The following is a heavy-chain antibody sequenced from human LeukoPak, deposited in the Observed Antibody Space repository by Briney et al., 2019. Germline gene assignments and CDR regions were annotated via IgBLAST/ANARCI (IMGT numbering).Heavy chain of an antibody. CDR1: GGTFSSYA. Sequence: GASVKVSCKASGGTFSSYAISWVRQAPGQGLEWMGGIIPIFGTANYAQKFQGRVTITADESTSTAYMELSSLRSEDTAVYDCARGIDSSWYKGGYFDYWGQGTLVTVSS. V-gene: IGHV1-69*13. J-gene: IGHJ4*02. CDR3: ARGIDSSWYKGGYFDY. D-gene: IGHD6-13*01. CDR2: IIPIFGTA.